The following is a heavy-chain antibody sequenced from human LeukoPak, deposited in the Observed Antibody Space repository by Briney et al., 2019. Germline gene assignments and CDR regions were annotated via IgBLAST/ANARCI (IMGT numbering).Heavy chain of an antibody. CDR1: SVSISSYY. Sequence: PSETLSLTCTVSSVSISSYYWTWIRQPPGKGLEWIGYIYYSGSANYNPSLKSRVTISVDTSKNQFSLKLSSVTAADTAVYYCARDLYYYDSGGWFDPWGQGTLVTVSS. D-gene: IGHD3-10*01. V-gene: IGHV4-59*12. J-gene: IGHJ5*02. CDR2: IYYSGSA. CDR3: ARDLYYYDSGGWFDP.